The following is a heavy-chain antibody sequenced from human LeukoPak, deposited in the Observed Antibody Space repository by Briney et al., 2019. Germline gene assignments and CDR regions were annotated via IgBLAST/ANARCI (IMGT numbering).Heavy chain of an antibody. CDR2: IYHSGST. V-gene: IGHV4-38-2*02. CDR1: GYSISSGYY. CDR3: ARDADYDILTGFKRDAFDI. J-gene: IGHJ3*02. D-gene: IGHD3-9*01. Sequence: PSETLSLTCTVSGYSISSGYYWGWIRQPPGKGLEWIGSIYHSGSTYYNPSLKSRVTISVDTSKNQFSLKLSSVTAADTAVYYCARDADYDILTGFKRDAFDIWGQGTMVTVSS.